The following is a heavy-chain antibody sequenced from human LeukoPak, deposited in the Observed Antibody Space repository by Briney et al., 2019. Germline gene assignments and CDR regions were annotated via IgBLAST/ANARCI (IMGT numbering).Heavy chain of an antibody. V-gene: IGHV1-69*13. Sequence: GASVKVSCTASGYTFTSYGISWVRQAPGQGLEWMGGIIPIFGTANYAQKFQGRVTITADESTSTAYMELSSLRSEDTAVYYCARASSSGDDDYWGQGTLATVSS. D-gene: IGHD6-19*01. CDR2: IIPIFGTA. CDR1: GYTFTSYG. CDR3: ARASSSGDDDY. J-gene: IGHJ4*02.